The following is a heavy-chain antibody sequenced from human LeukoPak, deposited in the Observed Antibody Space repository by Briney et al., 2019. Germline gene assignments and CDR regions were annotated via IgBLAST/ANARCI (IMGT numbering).Heavy chain of an antibody. D-gene: IGHD3-10*01. CDR1: GFTFSSYA. Sequence: GGSLRLSCAASGFTFSSYAMSWVRQAPGKGLEWVSAISGSGGSTYYADSVKGRFTISRDNSKNSLYLQMNSLRAEDTAVYYCARGPMVRGVMGYFDYWGQGTLVTVSS. CDR2: ISGSGGST. V-gene: IGHV3-23*01. J-gene: IGHJ4*02. CDR3: ARGPMVRGVMGYFDY.